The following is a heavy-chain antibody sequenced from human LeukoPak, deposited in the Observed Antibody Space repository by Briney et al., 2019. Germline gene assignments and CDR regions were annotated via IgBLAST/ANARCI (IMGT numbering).Heavy chain of an antibody. CDR3: ATARLDFWSGLRMRSYAFDI. Sequence: ASVKVSCKASGGTFSSYAISWVRQAPGKGLEWMGGFDPEDGETIYAQKLQGRVTMTEDTSTDTAYMELSSLRSEGTAVYYCATARLDFWSGLRMRSYAFDIWGQGTMVTVSS. CDR2: FDPEDGET. J-gene: IGHJ3*02. V-gene: IGHV1-24*01. D-gene: IGHD3-3*01. CDR1: GGTFSSYA.